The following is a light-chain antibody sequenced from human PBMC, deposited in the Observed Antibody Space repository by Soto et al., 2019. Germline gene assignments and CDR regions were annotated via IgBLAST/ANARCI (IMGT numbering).Light chain of an antibody. CDR2: KAS. CDR1: SSDVGGYDY. V-gene: IGLV2-14*01. CDR3: SSYPSGSTLYV. J-gene: IGLJ1*01. Sequence: QSVLTHPASVSGSPGQSITISCTGTSSDVGGYDYVSWYQQHTGKAPRLMIYKASNRPSGVSHRFSGYRSGNTASLTISALQAEDEADYYCSSYPSGSTLYVFRTGTKVTV.